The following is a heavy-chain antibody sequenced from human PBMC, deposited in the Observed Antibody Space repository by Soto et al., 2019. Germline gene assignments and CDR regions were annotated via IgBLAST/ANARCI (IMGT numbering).Heavy chain of an antibody. CDR3: ARVRLVGYYGMDV. CDR1: GFTFSSYS. CDR2: ISSSSSYI. D-gene: IGHD6-6*01. J-gene: IGHJ6*02. Sequence: GGSLRLSCAASGFTFSSYSMNWVRQAPGKGLEWVSSISSSSSYIYYADSVKGRFTISRDDAKNSLYLQKNSLRAEDTAVYYCARVRLVGYYGMDVWGQGTTVTVSS. V-gene: IGHV3-21*01.